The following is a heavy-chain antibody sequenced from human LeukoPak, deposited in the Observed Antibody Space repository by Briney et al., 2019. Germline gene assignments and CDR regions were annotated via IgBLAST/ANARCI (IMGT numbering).Heavy chain of an antibody. CDR3: AREFTGYGNTDY. D-gene: IGHD5-12*01. CDR2: IKEDGSAR. CDR1: GFSFSNYW. Sequence: GGSLRLSCAASGFSFSNYWMSWVRQSPEKGLEWVANIKEDGSARYYVDSVKGRFTISRDTAKNTLYLQMNSLRADDTAVYYCAREFTGYGNTDYWGQGTLVTVSS. J-gene: IGHJ4*02. V-gene: IGHV3-7*03.